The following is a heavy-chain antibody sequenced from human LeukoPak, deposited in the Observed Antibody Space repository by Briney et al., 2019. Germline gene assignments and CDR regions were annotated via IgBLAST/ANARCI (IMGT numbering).Heavy chain of an antibody. D-gene: IGHD6-13*01. CDR2: ISSSGSTI. CDR3: ASTATGTGIAAAGNDY. Sequence: GGSLRLSCAASGFTFSDYYMSWIRQAPGKGLEWVSYISSSGSTIYYADSVKGRFTISRDNAKNSLYLQMNSLRAEDTAVYYCASTATGTGIAAAGNDYWGQGTLVTVSS. V-gene: IGHV3-11*01. J-gene: IGHJ4*02. CDR1: GFTFSDYY.